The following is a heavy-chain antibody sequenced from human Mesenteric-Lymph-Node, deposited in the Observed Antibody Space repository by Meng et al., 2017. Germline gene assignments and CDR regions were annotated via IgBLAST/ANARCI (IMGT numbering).Heavy chain of an antibody. J-gene: IGHJ4*02. V-gene: IGHV1-2*02. D-gene: IGHD3-9*01. CDR1: GYTFTGYY. Sequence: QGQQVQVGAGGKKPRASVKVSCKASGYTFTGYYMHWVRQAPGQGLEWMGWINPNSGGTNYAQKFQGRVTMTRDTSISTAYMELSRLRSDDTAVYYCARVVNGFDWLGYYFDYWGQGTLVTVSS. CDR3: ARVVNGFDWLGYYFDY. CDR2: INPNSGGT.